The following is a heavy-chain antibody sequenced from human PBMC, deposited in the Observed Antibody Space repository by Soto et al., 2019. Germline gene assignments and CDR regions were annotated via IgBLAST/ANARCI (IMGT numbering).Heavy chain of an antibody. CDR2: IYHSGST. Sequence: SETLSLTCAVSGGSISSSNWWSWVRQPPGKGLEWIGEIYHSGSTNYNPSLKSRVTISVDKSKNQFSLKLSSVTAADTAVYYCARDRVWFGELRSPDAFDIWGQGTMVTVSS. D-gene: IGHD3-10*01. J-gene: IGHJ3*02. CDR1: GGSISSSNW. V-gene: IGHV4-4*02. CDR3: ARDRVWFGELRSPDAFDI.